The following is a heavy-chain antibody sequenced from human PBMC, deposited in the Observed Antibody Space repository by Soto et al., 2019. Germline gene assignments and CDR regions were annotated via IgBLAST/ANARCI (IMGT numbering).Heavy chain of an antibody. CDR1: GYTFTSYG. J-gene: IGHJ4*02. D-gene: IGHD1-1*01. V-gene: IGHV1-18*01. CDR2: ISAHNGNT. Sequence: QVHLVQSGAEVKKPGASVKVSCKASGYTFTSYGITWVRQAPGQGLEWMGWISAHNGNTDYAQKLQGKVIVTRDTSTSTAYMELRSLRSDDTAVYYCARGRYGDCWGQGALVTVSS. CDR3: ARGRYGDC.